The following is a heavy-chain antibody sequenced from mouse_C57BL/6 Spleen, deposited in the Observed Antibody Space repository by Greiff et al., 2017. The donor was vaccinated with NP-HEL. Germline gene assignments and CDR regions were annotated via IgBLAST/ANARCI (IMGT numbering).Heavy chain of an antibody. V-gene: IGHV1-42*01. CDR1: GYSFTGYY. CDR3: AREGVSGVYYAMDY. D-gene: IGHD1-3*01. Sequence: VQLQQSGPELVKPGASVKISCKASGYSFTGYYMNWVKQSPEKSLEWIGEINPSTGGTTYNQKFKAKATLTVDKSSSTAYMQLKSLTSEDSAVYYCAREGVSGVYYAMDYWGQGTSVTVSS. J-gene: IGHJ4*01. CDR2: INPSTGGT.